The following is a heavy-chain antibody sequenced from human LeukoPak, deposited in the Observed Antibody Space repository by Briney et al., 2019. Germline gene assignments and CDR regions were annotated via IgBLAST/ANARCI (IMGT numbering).Heavy chain of an antibody. D-gene: IGHD4-17*01. CDR2: ITGSGGWA. Sequence: GGSLRLSCAASGLTFSSYAMMWLRQAPGQGLEWVSAITGSGGWALYADSVKGRFTISRDNSKNTLYLQMSSLRAEDTAVYYCAKDPNGDYIGAFDIWGQGTTVTVSS. V-gene: IGHV3-23*01. J-gene: IGHJ3*02. CDR3: AKDPNGDYIGAFDI. CDR1: GLTFSSYA.